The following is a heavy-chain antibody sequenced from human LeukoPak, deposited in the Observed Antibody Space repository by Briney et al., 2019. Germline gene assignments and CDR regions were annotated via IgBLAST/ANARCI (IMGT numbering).Heavy chain of an antibody. D-gene: IGHD2-15*01. CDR1: GFTFSSYG. J-gene: IGHJ4*02. CDR3: AKGKALLEYYFDY. V-gene: IGHV3-30*18. Sequence: GGSLRLSCAASGFTFSSYGMHWVRQAPGKGPEWVAAISYDGSKEYYADSVKGRFSISGDNSKNTLYLQMNSLRAEDTAVFYCAKGKALLEYYFDYWGQGTLVTVSS. CDR2: ISYDGSKE.